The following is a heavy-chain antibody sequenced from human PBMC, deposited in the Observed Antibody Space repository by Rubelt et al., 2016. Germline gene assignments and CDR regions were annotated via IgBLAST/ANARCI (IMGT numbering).Heavy chain of an antibody. CDR1: GGSISSGGYS. CDR2: IYYSGST. CDR3: ARPLPGYYYGMDV. J-gene: IGHJ6*02. V-gene: IGHV4-30-4*07. Sequence: SGGSISSGGYSWSWIRQPPGKGLEWIGYIYYSGSTYYNPSLKSRVTISVDTSKNQFSLKLSSVTAADTAVYYCARPLPGYYYGMDVWGQGTTVTVSS.